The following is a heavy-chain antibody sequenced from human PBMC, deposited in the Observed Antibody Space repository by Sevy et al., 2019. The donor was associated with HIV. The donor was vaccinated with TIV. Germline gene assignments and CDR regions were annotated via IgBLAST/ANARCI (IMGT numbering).Heavy chain of an antibody. J-gene: IGHJ4*02. D-gene: IGHD6-13*01. V-gene: IGHV3-30*18. CDR3: AKGATAGTVYFDY. CDR1: GFTFSSYG. CDR2: ISYDGSNK. Sequence: GGSLRLSCAASGFTFSSYGMHWVRQAPGKGLEWVAVISYDGSNKYYADSVKGRFSISRDNSKNTLYVQMNNLRAEDTAVYYCAKGATAGTVYFDYWGQGMLVTVSS.